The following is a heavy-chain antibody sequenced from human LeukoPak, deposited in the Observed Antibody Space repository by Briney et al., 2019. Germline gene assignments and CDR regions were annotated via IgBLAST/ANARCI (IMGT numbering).Heavy chain of an antibody. CDR1: GFTFSSYA. D-gene: IGHD3-22*01. CDR2: ISYDGSNK. CDR3: ARDRQWLLILDY. Sequence: PGRSLRLSCAASGFTFSSYAMHWVRQAPGKGLEWAAVISYDGSNKYYADSVKGRFTISRDNSKNTLYLQMNSLRAEDTAVYYCARDRQWLLILDYWGQGTLVTVSS. J-gene: IGHJ4*02. V-gene: IGHV3-30-3*01.